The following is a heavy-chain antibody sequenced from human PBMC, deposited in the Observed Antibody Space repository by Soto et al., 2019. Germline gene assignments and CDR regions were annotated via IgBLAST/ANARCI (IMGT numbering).Heavy chain of an antibody. J-gene: IGHJ4*02. CDR2: ISNGGTI. V-gene: IGHV3-11*01. D-gene: IGHD2-2*01. Sequence: GGSLRLSCAASGFTFSDYYMSWIRQVPGKGLEWISYISNGGTIYYADSVKGRFTISRDNAKNSLYLQMNSLRAEDTAVYFCAREGSTWYFDSWGQGTLVSVSS. CDR3: AREGSTWYFDS. CDR1: GFTFSDYY.